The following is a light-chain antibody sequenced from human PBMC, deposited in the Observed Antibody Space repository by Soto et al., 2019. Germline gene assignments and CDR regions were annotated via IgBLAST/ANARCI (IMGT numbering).Light chain of an antibody. CDR3: QQSYSTLSIP. J-gene: IGKJ5*01. CDR2: AAS. CDR1: ESIARH. Sequence: DIQMTQSPSSLSASVGDRVTITCRASESIARHLNWYQQKPGKAPKLLIYAASNLQNGVPSRFRGGGSGTDFTLTISNLQPEDFATYYCQQSYSTLSIPFGQGTRLEIK. V-gene: IGKV1-39*01.